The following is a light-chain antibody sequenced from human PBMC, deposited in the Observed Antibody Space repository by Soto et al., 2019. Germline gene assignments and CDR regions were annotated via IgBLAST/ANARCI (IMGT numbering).Light chain of an antibody. J-gene: IGKJ3*01. CDR2: DAS. V-gene: IGKV3-11*01. Sequence: EIVLTHSPATLSLSPWEIATLSCRASQSVSSYLAWYQQKPGQAPRLLIYDASKRATGIPARFSGSGFGTDYTLTISSLEPEDFAVYFCQHYGTFGPGTKVDIK. CDR1: QSVSSY. CDR3: QHYGT.